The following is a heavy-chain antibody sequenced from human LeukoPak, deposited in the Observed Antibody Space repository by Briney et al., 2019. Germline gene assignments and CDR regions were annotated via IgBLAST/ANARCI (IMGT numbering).Heavy chain of an antibody. CDR2: ISYDGSNK. CDR1: GFTFSSYA. CDR3: ARVRALTGGFDY. V-gene: IGHV3-30-3*01. J-gene: IGHJ4*02. D-gene: IGHD2-8*02. Sequence: GGSLRLSCAASGFTFSSYAMHWVRQAPGKGLEWVAVISYDGSNKYYADSVKGRFTISRDNSKNTLYLQMNSLRAEDTAVYYCARVRALTGGFDYWGQGTLVTVSS.